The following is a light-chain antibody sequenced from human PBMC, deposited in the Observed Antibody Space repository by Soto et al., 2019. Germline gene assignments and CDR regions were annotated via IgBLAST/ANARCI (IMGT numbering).Light chain of an antibody. CDR3: QQYGSSPGT. J-gene: IGKJ1*01. CDR1: QRVSSSY. V-gene: IGKV3-20*01. Sequence: DIVLTQSPGTLSLSPGERATLSCSASQRVSSSYLAWYQQKPGQAPRLLIYGASSRATGIPDRFSGSGSGTDFTLTSSRLEPEDFAVYYCQQYGSSPGTFGQGTKVEIK. CDR2: GAS.